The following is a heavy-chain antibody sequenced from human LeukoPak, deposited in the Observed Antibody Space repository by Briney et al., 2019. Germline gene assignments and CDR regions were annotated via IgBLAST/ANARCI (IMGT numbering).Heavy chain of an antibody. CDR1: GGSITGSTYY. J-gene: IGHJ4*02. V-gene: IGHV4-39*01. CDR2: VIHSGTT. D-gene: IGHD3-22*01. CDR3: ARHDCDSSGHRRDYYFDY. Sequence: PSETLSLTCTVSGGSITGSTYYWGWIRQPPGKGLEWIVSVIHSGTTYYNPSLRSRVIVSMDTSKKQFSLRLSSVTAADTAVYYCARHDCDSSGHRRDYYFDYWSQGTLVTVSS.